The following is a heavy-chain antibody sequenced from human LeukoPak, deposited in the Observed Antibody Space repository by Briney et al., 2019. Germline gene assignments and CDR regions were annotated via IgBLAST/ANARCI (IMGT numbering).Heavy chain of an antibody. J-gene: IGHJ3*02. Sequence: GRSLRLSCAASGFTFSSYGMHWVRQAPGKGLEWVAVISYDGSNKYYADSVKGRFTISRDNSKNTLYLQMNSLRAEDTAVYYCAKDRMYSSSWYVAFDIWGQGTMVTVSS. D-gene: IGHD6-13*01. CDR3: AKDRMYSSSWYVAFDI. CDR2: ISYDGSNK. V-gene: IGHV3-30*18. CDR1: GFTFSSYG.